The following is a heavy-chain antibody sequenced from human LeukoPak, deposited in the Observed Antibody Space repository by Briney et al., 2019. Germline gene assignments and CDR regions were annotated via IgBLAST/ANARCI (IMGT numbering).Heavy chain of an antibody. J-gene: IGHJ4*02. Sequence: GASVKVSCKVSGYTLTELSMHWVRQAPGKGLEWMGGFDPEDGETIYAQKFQGRVTMTEDTSTDTAYMELSSLRSEDTAVYYCATTFPRGYSYGPYYFDYWGQGTLVTVSS. CDR1: GYTLTELS. D-gene: IGHD5-18*01. CDR3: ATTFPRGYSYGPYYFDY. V-gene: IGHV1-24*01. CDR2: FDPEDGET.